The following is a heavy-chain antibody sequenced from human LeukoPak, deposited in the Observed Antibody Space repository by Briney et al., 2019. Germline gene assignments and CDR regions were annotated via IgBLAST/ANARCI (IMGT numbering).Heavy chain of an antibody. J-gene: IGHJ4*02. CDR3: AKGGSTVTLGY. CDR2: RYHTGST. CDR1: GYSISSGHY. D-gene: IGHD4-17*01. Sequence: SETLSLTCAVSGYSISSGHYWGWIRQPPGKGLEWIGSRYHTGSTYYNPSLKSRVTISLDTSKNQFSLKLSSVTAADTAVYYCAKGGSTVTLGYWGQGTLVTVSS. V-gene: IGHV4-38-2*01.